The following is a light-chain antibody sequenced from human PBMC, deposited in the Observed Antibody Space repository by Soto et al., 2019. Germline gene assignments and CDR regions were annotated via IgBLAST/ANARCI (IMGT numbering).Light chain of an antibody. V-gene: IGKV1-8*01. J-gene: IGKJ4*01. Sequence: AIRMTQSPSSFSASTGDRVTITCRASQGISSYLAWYQQKPGKAPKLLIYTASTLQSGVPSRFSGSGSGTDFTLTISCLQSENFATYYCQQYYNYSLTFGGGTKVEIK. CDR1: QGISSY. CDR3: QQYYNYSLT. CDR2: TAS.